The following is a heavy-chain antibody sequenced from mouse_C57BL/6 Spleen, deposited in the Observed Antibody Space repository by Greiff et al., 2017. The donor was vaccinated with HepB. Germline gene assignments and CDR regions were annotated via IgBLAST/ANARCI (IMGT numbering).Heavy chain of an antibody. Sequence: VQLQQSGAELVKPGASVKLSCKASGYTFTSYWMQWVKQRPGQGLEWIGEIDPSDSYTNYNQKFKGKATLTVDTSSSTAYMQLSSLTSEDSAVYYSAMASFAYWGQGTLVTVSA. J-gene: IGHJ3*01. CDR2: IDPSDSYT. CDR3: AMASFAY. CDR1: GYTFTSYW. V-gene: IGHV1-50*01.